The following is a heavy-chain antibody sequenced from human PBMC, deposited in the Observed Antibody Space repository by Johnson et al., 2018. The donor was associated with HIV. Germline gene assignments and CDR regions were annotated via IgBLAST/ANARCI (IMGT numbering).Heavy chain of an antibody. CDR3: ARERDDSSGYYYHDAFDI. V-gene: IGHV3-66*01. CDR1: GFTFSDYY. D-gene: IGHD3-22*01. Sequence: VQLVESGGGLVKPGGSLRLSCVASGFTFSDYYMSWVRQAPGKGLEWVSVIYSGGSTYYADSVKGRFTISRDNSKNTLYLQMNSLRAEDTAVYYCARERDDSSGYYYHDAFDIWGQGTMVTVSS. CDR2: IYSGGST. J-gene: IGHJ3*02.